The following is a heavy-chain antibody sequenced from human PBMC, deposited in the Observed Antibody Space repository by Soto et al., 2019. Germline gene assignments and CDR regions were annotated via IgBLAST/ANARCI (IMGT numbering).Heavy chain of an antibody. CDR2: VTTDKGKT. V-gene: IGHV1-18*01. CDR1: GYTFTNFG. CDR3: ATRSPAFYY. J-gene: IGHJ4*02. Sequence: QVQLVQSGPEVKKPGASVKVSCKTSGYTFTNFGISWVRQAPGQGLEWMGWVTTDKGKTTYAQKFQGRVTMTTDTSTSTAYMELRSLRSDDTAVSYCATRSPAFYYWGKGTLVTVSS.